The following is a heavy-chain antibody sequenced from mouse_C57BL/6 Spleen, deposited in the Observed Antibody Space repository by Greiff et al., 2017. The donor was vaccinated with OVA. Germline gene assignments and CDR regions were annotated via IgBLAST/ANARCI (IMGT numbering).Heavy chain of an antibody. J-gene: IGHJ2*01. CDR2: IHPNSGST. CDR1: GYAFTSYW. CDR3: AREDGSSFDY. Sequence: VQLQQPGAELVKPGASVKLSCKASGYAFTSYWMHWVKQRPGQGLEWIGMIHPNSGSTNYNEKFKSKATLTVDKSSSTAYMQLSSLTSEDSAVYYCAREDGSSFDYWGQGTTLTVSS. V-gene: IGHV1-64*01. D-gene: IGHD1-1*01.